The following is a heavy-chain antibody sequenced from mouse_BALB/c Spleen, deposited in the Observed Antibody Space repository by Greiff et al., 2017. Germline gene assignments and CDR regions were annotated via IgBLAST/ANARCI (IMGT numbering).Heavy chain of an antibody. CDR1: GFTFSSYA. CDR3: ARREGNYVLVAD. CDR2: ISSGGSYT. V-gene: IGHV5-9-3*01. D-gene: IGHD2-1*01. Sequence: EVKVVESGGDLVKPGGSLKLSCAASGFTFSSYAMSWVRQTPEKRLEWVATISSGGSYTYYPDSVKGRFTISRDNAKNTLYLQMSSLRSEDTAMYYCARREGNYVLVADWGQGSLVTVSA. J-gene: IGHJ3*01.